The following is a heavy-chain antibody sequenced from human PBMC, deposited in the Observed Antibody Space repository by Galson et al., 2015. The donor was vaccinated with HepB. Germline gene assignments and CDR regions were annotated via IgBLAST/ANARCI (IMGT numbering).Heavy chain of an antibody. CDR2: INAGNGNT. D-gene: IGHD3-3*01. CDR3: ARPTYTIFGPPQYYFDY. J-gene: IGHJ4*02. CDR1: GYTFTSYA. Sequence: SVKVSCKASGYTFTSYAMHWVRQAPGQRLEWMGWINAGNGNTKYSQKFQGRVTITRDTSASTAYMELSSLRSEDTAVYYCARPTYTIFGPPQYYFDYWGQGTLVTVSS. V-gene: IGHV1-3*01.